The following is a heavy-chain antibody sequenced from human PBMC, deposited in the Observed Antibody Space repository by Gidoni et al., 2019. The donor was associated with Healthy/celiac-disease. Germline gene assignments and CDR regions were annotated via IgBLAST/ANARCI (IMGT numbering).Heavy chain of an antibody. CDR3: ARVLDYYDSSGYYFDY. V-gene: IGHV5-51*01. CDR1: GYSFTSYW. J-gene: IGHJ4*02. D-gene: IGHD3-22*01. Sequence: EVQLAQSGAEVKKPGESLRISCKGSGYSFTSYWIGWVRQMPGKGLEWMGIIYPGDSDTRYSPSFQGQVTISADKSISTAYLQWSSLKASDTAMYYCARVLDYYDSSGYYFDYWGQGTLVTVSS. CDR2: IYPGDSDT.